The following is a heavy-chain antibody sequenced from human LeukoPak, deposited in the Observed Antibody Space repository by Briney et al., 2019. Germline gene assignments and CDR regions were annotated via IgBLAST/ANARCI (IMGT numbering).Heavy chain of an antibody. CDR2: INPSGGST. J-gene: IGHJ4*02. V-gene: IGHV1-46*01. D-gene: IGHD5-18*01. CDR3: ARVGGEGSAQLWIFDY. CDR1: GYTFTSYY. Sequence: ASVKVSCKASGYTFTSYYMHWVRQAPGQGLEWMGIINPSGGSTSYAQKFQGRVTMTRDMSTSTVYMELSSLRSEDTAVYYCARVGGEGSAQLWIFDYWGQGTLVTVSS.